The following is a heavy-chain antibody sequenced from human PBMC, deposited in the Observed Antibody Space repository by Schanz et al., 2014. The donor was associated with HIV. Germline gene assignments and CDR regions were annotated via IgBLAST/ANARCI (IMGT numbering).Heavy chain of an antibody. V-gene: IGHV3-33*01. CDR3: ARDRQPSSYRGLDV. J-gene: IGHJ6*02. CDR1: GFTFSSYG. Sequence: QVQLVESGGGVVQPGRSLRLSCAASGFTFSSYGMHWVRQAPGKGLEWVAVIGYDGSKKYYADSVKGRFTISRDNSKNMLYLQMNSLRVDDTAVYYCARDRQPSSYRGLDVWGQGTTVTVSS. D-gene: IGHD6-6*01. CDR2: IGYDGSKK.